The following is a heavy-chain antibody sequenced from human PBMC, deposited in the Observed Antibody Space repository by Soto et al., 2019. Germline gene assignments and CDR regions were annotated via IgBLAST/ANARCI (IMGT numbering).Heavy chain of an antibody. CDR1: GFTFSGSA. V-gene: IGHV3-73*01. D-gene: IGHD4-17*01. CDR2: IRSKANSYAA. Sequence: GSLRLSCAASGFTFSGSAMHWVRQASGKGLEWVGRIRSKANSYAAAYAASVKGRFTISRDESKNTAYLQMNSLKTEDTAVYYCTRSPVRYYYYGMDVWGQGTTVTVSS. CDR3: TRSPVRYYYYGMDV. J-gene: IGHJ6*02.